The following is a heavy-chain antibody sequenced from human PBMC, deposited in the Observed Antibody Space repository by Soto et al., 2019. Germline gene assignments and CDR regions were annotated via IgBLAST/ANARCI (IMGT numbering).Heavy chain of an antibody. Sequence: QVQLQESGPGLVKPSQTLSLTCTVSGGSISSGGYYWSWICQHPGKGLEWIGYIYYSGRTYHNPSLKSRITISVDTSKNQFSLKLSSVTAADTAVYYCARAGAVNWFDPWGQGTLVTVSS. CDR3: ARAGAVNWFDP. J-gene: IGHJ5*02. V-gene: IGHV4-31*03. CDR2: IYYSGRT. CDR1: GGSISSGGYY.